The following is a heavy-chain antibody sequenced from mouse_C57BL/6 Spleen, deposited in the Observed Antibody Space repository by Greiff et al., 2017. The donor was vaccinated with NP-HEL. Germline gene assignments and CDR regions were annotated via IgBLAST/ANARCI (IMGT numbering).Heavy chain of an antibody. V-gene: IGHV1-72*01. J-gene: IGHJ2*01. CDR3: ARDITTVVAYYFDY. CDR2: IDPNSGGT. D-gene: IGHD1-1*01. CDR1: GYTFTSYW. Sequence: QVQLQQSGAELVKPGASVKLSCKASGYTFTSYWMHWVKQRPGRGLEWIGRIDPNSGGTKYNEKFKSKATLTVDKPSSKAYMQLSSLTSEDSAVDYCARDITTVVAYYFDYWGQGTTLTVSS.